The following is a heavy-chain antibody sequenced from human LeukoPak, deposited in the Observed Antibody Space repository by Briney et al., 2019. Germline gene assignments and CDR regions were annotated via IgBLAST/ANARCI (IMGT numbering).Heavy chain of an antibody. D-gene: IGHD2-15*01. J-gene: IGHJ6*03. CDR3: TRGPRLPRDYYYYMDV. Sequence: SETLSLTCALSVGSFSGYYWSSVREPPGQGLGWIGEIKHSRSTNYNTSTQSRVTISADTSKNQFSLKLSSVTPAPTPVYYCTRGPRLPRDYYYYMDVWGKGTTVTVSS. CDR2: IKHSRST. V-gene: IGHV4-34*01. CDR1: VGSFSGYY.